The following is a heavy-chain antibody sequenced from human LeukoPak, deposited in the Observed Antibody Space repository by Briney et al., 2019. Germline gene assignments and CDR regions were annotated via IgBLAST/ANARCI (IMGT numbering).Heavy chain of an antibody. CDR2: ISGSGGST. V-gene: IGHV3-23*01. CDR1: GFTFSSYA. Sequence: GGSLRLSCAASGFTFSSYAMSWVRQAPGKGLEWVSAISGSGGSTYYADSVKGRFTISRDNSRNTLYMQMNSLRAEDTAVYYCAKGVRRSSDYSSPVDYWGQGTLVTVSS. CDR3: AKGVRRSSDYSSPVDY. J-gene: IGHJ4*02. D-gene: IGHD3-22*01.